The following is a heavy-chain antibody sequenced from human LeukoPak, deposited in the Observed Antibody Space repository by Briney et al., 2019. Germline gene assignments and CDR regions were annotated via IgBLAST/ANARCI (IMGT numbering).Heavy chain of an antibody. V-gene: IGHV1-69*04. D-gene: IGHD3-10*01. CDR3: ARSMVRGVIINDY. CDR1: GGTFSSYA. J-gene: IGHJ4*02. Sequence: PGASVKVSCKASGGTFSSYAISWVRQAPGQGLEWMGRIIPILGIANYAQKFQGRVTITADKSTSTAYMELSSLRSEDTAVYYCARSMVRGVIINDYWGQGTLVTVSS. CDR2: IIPILGIA.